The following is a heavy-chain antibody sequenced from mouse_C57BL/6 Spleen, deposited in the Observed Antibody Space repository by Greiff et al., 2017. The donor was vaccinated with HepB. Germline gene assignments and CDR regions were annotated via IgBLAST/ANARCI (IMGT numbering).Heavy chain of an antibody. CDR3: AKNGDYGSSYWYFDV. V-gene: IGHV2-5*01. CDR1: GFSLTSYG. Sequence: QVQLQQSGPGLVQPSQSLSITCTVSGFSLTSYGVHWVRQSPGKGLEWLGVIWRGGSTDYNAAFMSRLSITKDNSKSQVFFKMNSLQADDTAIYYCAKNGDYGSSYWYFDVWGTGTTVTVSS. D-gene: IGHD1-1*01. CDR2: IWRGGST. J-gene: IGHJ1*03.